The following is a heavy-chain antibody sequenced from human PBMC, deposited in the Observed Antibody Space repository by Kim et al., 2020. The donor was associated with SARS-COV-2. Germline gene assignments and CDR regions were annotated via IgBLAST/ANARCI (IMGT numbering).Heavy chain of an antibody. J-gene: IGHJ5*02. CDR3: ARSWGGATKWFDP. D-gene: IGHD1-26*01. Sequence: SEPLSLTCTVSGGSISSYYWSWIRQPPGKGLEWIGYIYYSGSTNYNPSLKSRVTISVDTSKNQFSLKLSSVTAADTAVYYCARSWGGATKWFDPCGQGTL. CDR2: IYYSGST. V-gene: IGHV4-59*13. CDR1: GGSISSYY.